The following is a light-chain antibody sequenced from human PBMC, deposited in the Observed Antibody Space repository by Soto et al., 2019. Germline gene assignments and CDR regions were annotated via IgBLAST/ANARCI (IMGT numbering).Light chain of an antibody. CDR2: DVS. Sequence: QSVLTQPASVSGSPGQSITISCTGTSSDIGAYNYVSWYQFHPGKAPKLMIYDVSNRPPGVSDRFSGSKSGNTASLTISGLQAEDEADYYCSSYTSTNTLGIFGGGTKVTVL. CDR1: SSDIGAYNY. CDR3: SSYTSTNTLGI. J-gene: IGLJ2*01. V-gene: IGLV2-14*03.